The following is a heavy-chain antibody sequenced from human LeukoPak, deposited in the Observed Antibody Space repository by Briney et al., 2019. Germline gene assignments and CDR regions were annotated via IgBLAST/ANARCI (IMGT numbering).Heavy chain of an antibody. V-gene: IGHV3-53*01. CDR2: IYSGGGT. D-gene: IGHD6-13*01. Sequence: PGESLRLSCAASGFTVSSNYMSWVRQAPGKGLEWVSVIYSGGGTSYADSVKGRFTISRDNSKNTLFLQMNSLRAEDTAVYYCARRPAGTHYYYGMDVWGQGTTVTVSS. J-gene: IGHJ6*02. CDR3: ARRPAGTHYYYGMDV. CDR1: GFTVSSNY.